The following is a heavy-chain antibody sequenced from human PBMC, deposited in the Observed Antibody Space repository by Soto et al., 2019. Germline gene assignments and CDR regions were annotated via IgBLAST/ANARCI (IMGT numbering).Heavy chain of an antibody. V-gene: IGHV4-30-2*01. Sequence: TLSLPCAGSGGSISRGGYSWSWIRQPPGRGLEWIGYIYHSGSTYYNPPLKSRVTISVDRSKNQFSLKLSSVTAADTAVYYWARTPVIEAAGTIHICFVSLGQGTLVTV. CDR3: ARTPVIEAAGTIHICFVS. D-gene: IGHD6-13*01. CDR1: GGSISRGGYS. CDR2: IYHSGST. J-gene: IGHJ5*01.